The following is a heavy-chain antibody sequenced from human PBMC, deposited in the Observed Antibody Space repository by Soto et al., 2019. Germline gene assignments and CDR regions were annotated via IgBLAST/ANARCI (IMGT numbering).Heavy chain of an antibody. Sequence: SETLSLTCTVSGGSISSSSYYWGWIRQHPGKGLERIGSIYYSGSTYYNPSLKGRVTISVDTSKNQFSLKLSSVTAADTAVYYCARHKTTVTEIDAFDIWGQGTMVTVSS. CDR1: GGSISSSSYY. CDR3: ARHKTTVTEIDAFDI. D-gene: IGHD4-17*01. CDR2: IYYSGST. V-gene: IGHV4-39*01. J-gene: IGHJ3*02.